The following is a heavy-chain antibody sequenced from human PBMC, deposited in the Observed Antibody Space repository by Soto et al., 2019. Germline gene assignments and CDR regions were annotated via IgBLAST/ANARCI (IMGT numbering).Heavy chain of an antibody. Sequence: EVQLVESGGGLVQPGGSLRVSCAASGFSFTSYWMSWVRQAPGKGLEWVANIKEDGSAKYYLDSVKGRVTISRDNAKNSLDLQMISLRADDTAVYYCAREDFYRFDYWGMGNLVTVSS. CDR3: AREDFYRFDY. CDR1: GFSFTSYW. CDR2: IKEDGSAK. J-gene: IGHJ4*02. V-gene: IGHV3-7*01.